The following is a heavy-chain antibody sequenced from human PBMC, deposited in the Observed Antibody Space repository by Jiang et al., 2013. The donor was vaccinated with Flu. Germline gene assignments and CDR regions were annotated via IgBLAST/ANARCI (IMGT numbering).Heavy chain of an antibody. CDR3: ARDVRITMIVVGSEYYYYGMDV. J-gene: IGHJ6*02. Sequence: SVKVSCKASGYTFTGYYMHWVRQAPGQGLEWMGWINPNSGGTNYAQKFQGRVTMTRDTSISTAYMELSSLGSEDTAVYYCARDVRITMIVVGSEYYYYGMDVWGQGTTVTVSS. V-gene: IGHV1-2*02. CDR1: GYTFTGYY. CDR2: INPNSGGT. D-gene: IGHD3-22*01.